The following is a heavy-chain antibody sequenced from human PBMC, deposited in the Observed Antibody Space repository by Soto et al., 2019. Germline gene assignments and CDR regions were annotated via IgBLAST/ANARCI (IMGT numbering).Heavy chain of an antibody. D-gene: IGHD3-16*01. J-gene: IGHJ6*02. CDR3: ARDPGGSQRRGYYYYYGMDV. V-gene: IGHV4-30-4*01. Sequence: SETLSLTCTVSGGSISSGGYYWSWIRQPPGKGLEWIGYIYYSGSTYYNPSLKSRVTISVDTSKNQFSLKLSSVTAADTAVYYCARDPGGSQRRGYYYYYGMDVWGQGTTVTVSS. CDR2: IYYSGST. CDR1: GGSISSGGYY.